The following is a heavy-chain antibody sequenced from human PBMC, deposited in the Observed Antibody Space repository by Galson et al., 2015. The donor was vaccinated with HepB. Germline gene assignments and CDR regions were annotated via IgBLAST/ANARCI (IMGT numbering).Heavy chain of an antibody. J-gene: IGHJ6*02. CDR3: ARGRGVVAAPSYGMDV. D-gene: IGHD2-15*01. CDR1: GGTFSSYA. V-gene: IGHV1-69*06. Sequence: SVKVSCKASGGTFSSYAISWVRQAPGQGLEWMGGIIPIFGTANYAQKFQGRVTITADKSTSTAYMELSSLRSEDTAVYYCARGRGVVAAPSYGMDVWGQGTTVTVSS. CDR2: IIPIFGTA.